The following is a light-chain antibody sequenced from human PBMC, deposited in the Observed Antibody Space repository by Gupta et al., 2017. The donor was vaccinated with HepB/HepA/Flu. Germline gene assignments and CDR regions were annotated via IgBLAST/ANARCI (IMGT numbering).Light chain of an antibody. J-gene: IGKJ4*01. CDR2: AAS. CDR3: QQSHSTPT. Sequence: EIQITQSPSSLSASVGDTVTITCRTSQDIITYLSWYQQKPGKAPKLLIYAASNLRSGVPSRFSGSGFGTDFTLTISSLQPEDFATYYCQQSHSTPTFGGGTEVDIK. CDR1: QDIITY. V-gene: IGKV1-39*01.